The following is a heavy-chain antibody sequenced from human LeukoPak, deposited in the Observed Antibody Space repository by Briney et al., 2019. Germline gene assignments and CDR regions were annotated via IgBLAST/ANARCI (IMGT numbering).Heavy chain of an antibody. Sequence: PSGTLSLTCAVSGGSISSSNWWSWVRQPPGKGLEWVSAISNNGGSTYYADSVKGRFTISRDNSKTTLYLQMNSLRAEDTAVYYCARKAAVGTSFDYWGQGTLVTVSS. CDR1: GGSISSSNW. CDR2: ISNNGGST. J-gene: IGHJ4*02. CDR3: ARKAAVGTSFDY. V-gene: IGHV3-53*01. D-gene: IGHD6-13*01.